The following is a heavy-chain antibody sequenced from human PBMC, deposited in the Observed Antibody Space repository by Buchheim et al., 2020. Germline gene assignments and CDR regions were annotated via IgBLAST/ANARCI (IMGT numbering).Heavy chain of an antibody. CDR1: GFTFNSCA. Sequence: EVQLLESGGGLVQPGGSLRLSCAASGFTFNSCAMSWVRQAPGKGLEWVSAFSGRGGRKYYADSVKGRLTISRDTSKSALYLQMKSMRAEGKAVYYCAKHHDFWSGYHPLAPLHYWGQGTL. CDR2: FSGRGGRK. D-gene: IGHD3-3*01. CDR3: AKHHDFWSGYHPLAPLHY. J-gene: IGHJ4*02. V-gene: IGHV3-23*01.